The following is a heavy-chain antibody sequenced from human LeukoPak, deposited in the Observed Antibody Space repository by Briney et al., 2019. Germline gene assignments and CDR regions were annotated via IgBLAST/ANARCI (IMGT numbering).Heavy chain of an antibody. D-gene: IGHD6-13*01. Sequence: SETLSLTCTVSGGSISSSSYYWGWIRQPPGKGLEWIGSIYYSGSTYYNPSLKSRVTISVDTSKNQFSLKLSSVTAADTAVYYCARQMSSGAGIAPPPADYWGQGTLVTVSS. CDR1: GGSISSSSYY. V-gene: IGHV4-39*01. J-gene: IGHJ4*02. CDR3: ARQMSSGAGIAPPPADY. CDR2: IYYSGST.